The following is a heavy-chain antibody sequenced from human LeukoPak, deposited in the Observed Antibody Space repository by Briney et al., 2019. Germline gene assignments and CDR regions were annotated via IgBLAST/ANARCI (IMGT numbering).Heavy chain of an antibody. CDR1: GYPFASYG. CDR3: ARGDYYGSGSYYADLAFDI. J-gene: IGHJ3*02. V-gene: IGHV1-18*01. Sequence: ASVKVSCKASGYPFASYGISWVRQAPGQGLEWMGWISAYNGNTNYAQKLQGRVTMTTDTSTSTAYMELRSLRSDDTAVYYCARGDYYGSGSYYADLAFDIWGQGTMVTVSS. CDR2: ISAYNGNT. D-gene: IGHD3-10*01.